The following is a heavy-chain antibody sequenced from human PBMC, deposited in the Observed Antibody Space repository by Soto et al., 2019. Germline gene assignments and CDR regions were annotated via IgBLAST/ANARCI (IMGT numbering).Heavy chain of an antibody. D-gene: IGHD1-26*01. Sequence: GGSLRLSCAASGFTFSSYWMSWVRQAPGKGLEWVANRKQDGSEKYYVDSVKGRFTISRDNAKNSLYLHRNSVRAEDKAVYYCARDRRELGISDAFDIWGQGTMVTVSS. CDR3: ARDRRELGISDAFDI. V-gene: IGHV3-7*03. CDR1: GFTFSSYW. J-gene: IGHJ3*02. CDR2: RKQDGSEK.